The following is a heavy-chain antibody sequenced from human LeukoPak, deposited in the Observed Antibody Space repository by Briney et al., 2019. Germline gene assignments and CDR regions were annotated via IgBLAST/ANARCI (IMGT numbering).Heavy chain of an antibody. CDR2: IYYSGST. Sequence: PSETLSLTCTVSGGSISSYYWSWIRQPPGKGLEWIGYIYYSGSTNYNPSLKSRVTISVDTSKNQFSLKLSSVTAADTAVYYCARRPPTYYDFWSGYSDAFDIWGQGTMVTVSS. D-gene: IGHD3-3*01. CDR3: ARRPPTYYDFWSGYSDAFDI. V-gene: IGHV4-59*12. CDR1: GGSISSYY. J-gene: IGHJ3*02.